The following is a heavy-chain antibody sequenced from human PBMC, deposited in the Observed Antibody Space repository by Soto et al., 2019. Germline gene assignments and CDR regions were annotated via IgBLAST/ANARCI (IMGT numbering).Heavy chain of an antibody. D-gene: IGHD6-13*01. J-gene: IGHJ4*02. V-gene: IGHV3-23*01. CDR1: GFTFSSYA. Sequence: EVQLLESGGGLVQPGGSLRLSCAASGFTFSSYAMSWVRQAPGKGLEWASVISGSGDSTYYADSVKGRFTISRDNSKNTLYLQMNSLRAEDTAVYYCAKRTVGSSYDCWGQGTLVTVSS. CDR2: ISGSGDST. CDR3: AKRTVGSSYDC.